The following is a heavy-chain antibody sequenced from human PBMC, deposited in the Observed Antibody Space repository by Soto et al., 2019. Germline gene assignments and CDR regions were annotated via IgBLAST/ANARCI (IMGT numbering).Heavy chain of an antibody. CDR3: ARLHSHGTYGMDV. D-gene: IGHD5-18*01. V-gene: IGHV1-69*13. CDR2: IIPIFGTT. CDR1: GGSFTYT. Sequence: SVKVSCKASGGSFTYTLSWVRQAPGQGLEWMGGIIPIFGTTNYAQKFQDRVTITADESTKTAYMELKTLRSQDTAVYYCARLHSHGTYGMDVWGQGTKVTVSS. J-gene: IGHJ6*02.